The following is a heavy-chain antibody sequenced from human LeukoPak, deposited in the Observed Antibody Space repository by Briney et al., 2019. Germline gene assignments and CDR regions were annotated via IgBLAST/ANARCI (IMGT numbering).Heavy chain of an antibody. D-gene: IGHD5-18*01. CDR3: APRGDIEHSYVYGKWFDP. CDR2: INHSGSS. J-gene: IGHJ5*02. CDR1: GGSFSAYY. Sequence: SETLSLTCAVYGGSFSAYYWTWIRQPPGKGLEWIGEINHSGSSNYNSSLRSRVTISVGTPYKQFSLRLSSVTAADTAVYYCAPRGDIEHSYVYGKWFDPWGQGTRVTVSS. V-gene: IGHV4-34*01.